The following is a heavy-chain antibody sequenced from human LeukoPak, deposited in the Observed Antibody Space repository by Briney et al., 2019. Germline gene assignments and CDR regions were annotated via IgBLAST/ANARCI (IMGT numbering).Heavy chain of an antibody. Sequence: SETLSLTCTVSGGSISSGSYYWSRIRQPAGKGLEWIGRIYHSGSTYYNLSLKSRVTIAVETSKNQFSLKLSSVTAADKAVYYCARSCRILDIVATIRARLGGNGFDIWGQGTMVTVSS. CDR1: GGSISSGSYY. D-gene: IGHD5-12*01. CDR2: IYHSGST. J-gene: IGHJ3*02. CDR3: ARSCRILDIVATIRARLGGNGFDI. V-gene: IGHV4-39*07.